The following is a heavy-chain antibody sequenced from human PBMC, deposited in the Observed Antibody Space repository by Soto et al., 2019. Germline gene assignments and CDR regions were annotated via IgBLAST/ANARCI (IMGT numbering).Heavy chain of an antibody. Sequence: QVQLVQSGAEVKKPGASVEVSCKASGYTFTSYAMHWVRQAPGQRLEWMGWINAGNGNTKYSQKFQGRVTITRDTSASTAYMELSSLRSEDTAVYYCASYLGTSRYGWFDPWGQGTLVTVSS. CDR1: GYTFTSYA. V-gene: IGHV1-3*01. J-gene: IGHJ5*02. CDR2: INAGNGNT. D-gene: IGHD2-2*01. CDR3: ASYLGTSRYGWFDP.